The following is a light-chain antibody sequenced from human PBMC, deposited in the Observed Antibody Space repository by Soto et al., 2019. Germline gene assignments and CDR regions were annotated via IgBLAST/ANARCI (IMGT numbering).Light chain of an antibody. CDR2: DAS. V-gene: IGKV1-27*01. CDR3: QKYNSARWT. J-gene: IGKJ1*01. CDR1: QSISSW. Sequence: DIQMTQSPSTLSASVGDRVTITCRASQSISSWLAWYQQKPGKAPKLLIYDASTLQSGVPSRFSGSGSGTDFTLTISSLQPEDVATYYCQKYNSARWTFGQGTKVDIK.